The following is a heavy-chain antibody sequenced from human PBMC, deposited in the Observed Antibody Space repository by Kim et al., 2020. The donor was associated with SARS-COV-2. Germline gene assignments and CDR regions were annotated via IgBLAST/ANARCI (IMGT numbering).Heavy chain of an antibody. CDR1: GGSFSGYY. V-gene: IGHV4-34*01. CDR2: INHSGST. J-gene: IGHJ2*01. D-gene: IGHD3-16*02. Sequence: SETLSLTCAVYGGSFSGYYWSWIRQPPGKGLEWIGEINHSGSTNYNPSLKSRVTISVDTSKNQFSLKLSSVTAADTAVYYCARGQGGADYVWGSYRYRPLNWYFDLWGRGTLVTVSS. CDR3: ARGQGGADYVWGSYRYRPLNWYFDL.